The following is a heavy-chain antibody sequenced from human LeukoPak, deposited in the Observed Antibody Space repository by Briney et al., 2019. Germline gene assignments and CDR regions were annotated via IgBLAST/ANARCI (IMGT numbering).Heavy chain of an antibody. CDR3: ANVNAMSTGY. CDR2: VSYDGSNK. D-gene: IGHD2-2*01. V-gene: IGHV3-30*18. Sequence: GGSLRLSCAASGFTFSNYGMHWVRQAPGKGLEWVAVVSYDGSNKYYADSMKGRFTISRDNSKNTLYLQMNSLRAEDTAVYYCANVNAMSTGYWGQGTLVTVSS. CDR1: GFTFSNYG. J-gene: IGHJ4*02.